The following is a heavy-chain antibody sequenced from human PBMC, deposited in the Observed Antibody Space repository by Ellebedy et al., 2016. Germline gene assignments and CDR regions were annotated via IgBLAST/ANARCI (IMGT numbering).Heavy chain of an antibody. CDR3: ASIVVVPAARRGYYYYYMDV. J-gene: IGHJ6*03. CDR1: GYTFTSYG. CDR2: ISAYNGNT. V-gene: IGHV1-18*01. D-gene: IGHD2-2*01. Sequence: ASVKVSCKASGYTFTSYGISWVRQAPGQGLEWMGWISAYNGNTNYAHKLQGRVTMTTDPSTSTAYKELRSLRPDDTAVYYCASIVVVPAARRGYYYYYMDVWGKGTTVTVSS.